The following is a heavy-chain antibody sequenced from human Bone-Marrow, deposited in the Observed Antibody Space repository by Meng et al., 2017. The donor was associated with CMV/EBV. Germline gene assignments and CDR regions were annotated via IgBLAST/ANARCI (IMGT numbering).Heavy chain of an antibody. J-gene: IGHJ4*02. V-gene: IGHV4-34*01. CDR2: INHSGST. CDR1: GGSFSGYY. Sequence: SETLSLTCAVYGGSFSGYYWSWIRQPPGKGLEWIGEINHSGSTNYNPSLKSRVTISVDTSKTPFSLKLTSVTAADTAVYYCARRAGRVAARPSYYFDYWGQGTLVTVSS. CDR3: ARRAGRVAARPSYYFDY. D-gene: IGHD6-6*01.